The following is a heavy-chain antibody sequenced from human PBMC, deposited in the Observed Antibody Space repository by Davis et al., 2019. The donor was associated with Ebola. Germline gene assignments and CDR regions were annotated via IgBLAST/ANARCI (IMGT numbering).Heavy chain of an antibody. CDR1: GFTFSGSA. Sequence: GESLKISCAASGFTFSGSAMHWVRQASGKGLEWVGRIRRKANSYATAYAASVKGRFTISRDDSKNTAYLQMNSLKTEDTAVYYCTSTDRTFDYWGQGTLVTVSS. V-gene: IGHV3-73*01. J-gene: IGHJ4*02. CDR2: IRRKANSYAT. CDR3: TSTDRTFDY. D-gene: IGHD1-14*01.